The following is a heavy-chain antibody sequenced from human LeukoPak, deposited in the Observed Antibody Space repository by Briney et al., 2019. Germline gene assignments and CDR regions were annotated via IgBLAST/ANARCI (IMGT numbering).Heavy chain of an antibody. V-gene: IGHV3-43D*04. CDR3: AKDQHPRGSHYFDY. CDR1: GFTFDDYT. CDR2: ISWDGGST. J-gene: IGHJ4*02. D-gene: IGHD3-10*01. Sequence: GGSLRLSCAASGFTFDDYTMHWVRQAPGKGLEWVSLISWDGGSTYYADSVKGRFTISRDNSKNSLYLQMNSLRAEDTALYYCAKDQHPRGSHYFDYWGQGTLVTVSS.